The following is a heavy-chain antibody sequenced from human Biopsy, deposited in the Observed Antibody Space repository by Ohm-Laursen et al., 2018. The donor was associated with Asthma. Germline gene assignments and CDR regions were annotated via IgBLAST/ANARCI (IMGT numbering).Heavy chain of an antibody. CDR3: ARQSGQDFPDTSAFDI. Sequence: GSLRLSCAASGFTFSTSWMTWVRQAPGKGLEWVANIKEDGSEKNYVDSVKGRFTISRDNSRNRLYLQINRLTVEDSALYFCARQSGQDFPDTSAFDIWGQGTKVAVSS. V-gene: IGHV3-7*02. D-gene: IGHD3-22*01. CDR2: IKEDGSEK. CDR1: GFTFSTSW. J-gene: IGHJ3*02.